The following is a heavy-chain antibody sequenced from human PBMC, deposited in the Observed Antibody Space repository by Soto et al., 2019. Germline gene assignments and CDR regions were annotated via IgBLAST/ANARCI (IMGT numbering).Heavy chain of an antibody. CDR1: GGSISTSSPY. Sequence: QLQLLESGPGLVKASETLSLTCSVSGGSISTSSPYWAWIRQPQGKGLEWLANIFYIGSTFYTPSLASRASVSVDTSKNEFSLKLRSVTAADTAVYYCARQPTTGDTDLWFDLLGQGTLVTVSS. J-gene: IGHJ5*02. D-gene: IGHD2-21*01. V-gene: IGHV4-39*01. CDR2: IFYIGST. CDR3: ARQPTTGDTDLWFDL.